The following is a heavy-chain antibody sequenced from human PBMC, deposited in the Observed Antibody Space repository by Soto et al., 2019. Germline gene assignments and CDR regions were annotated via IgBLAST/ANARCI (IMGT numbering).Heavy chain of an antibody. CDR3: ARQEEGAMVRGVSGYMDV. D-gene: IGHD3-10*01. J-gene: IGHJ6*03. Sequence: SSETLSLTCTVSGGSISSSSYHWGWIRQPPGKGLEWIGSIYYSGSTYYNPSLKSRVTISVDTSKNQFSLKLSSVTAADTAVYYCARQEEGAMVRGVSGYMDVWGKGTTVTVSS. V-gene: IGHV4-39*01. CDR1: GGSISSSSYH. CDR2: IYYSGST.